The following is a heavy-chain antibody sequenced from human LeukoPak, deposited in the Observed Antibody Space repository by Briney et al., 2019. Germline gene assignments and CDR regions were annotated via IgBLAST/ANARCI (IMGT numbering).Heavy chain of an antibody. CDR2: INKSGGNT. Sequence: GGSLRLSCVASGFTFSSYTMSWVRRAPGKGLEWVSGINKSGGNTYYADSVKGRFTISRDNSKITLYLQMNSLRAEDTAVYYCAKEPIYSSRSFDYWGQGTLATVSS. J-gene: IGHJ4*02. CDR1: GFTFSSYT. CDR3: AKEPIYSSRSFDY. V-gene: IGHV3-23*01. D-gene: IGHD6-13*01.